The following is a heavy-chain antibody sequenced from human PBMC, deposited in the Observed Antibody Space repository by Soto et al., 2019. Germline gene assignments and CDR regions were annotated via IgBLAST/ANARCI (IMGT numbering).Heavy chain of an antibody. Sequence: SETLSLTCTVSGGSISSSSYYWGWIRQPPGKGLEWIGSIYYSGSTYYNPSLKSRVTISVDTSKNQFSLKLSSVTAADTAVYYCARLGSSNYYDSSGYYYFWPFNRLDWFDPWGQGTLVTVS. V-gene: IGHV4-39*01. J-gene: IGHJ5*02. CDR1: GGSISSSSYY. CDR2: IYYSGST. CDR3: ARLGSSNYYDSSGYYYFWPFNRLDWFDP. D-gene: IGHD3-22*01.